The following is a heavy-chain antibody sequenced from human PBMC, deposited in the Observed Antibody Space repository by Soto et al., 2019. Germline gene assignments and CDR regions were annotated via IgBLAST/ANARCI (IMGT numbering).Heavy chain of an antibody. CDR3: ARDRAHVDTAMAYDY. J-gene: IGHJ4*02. CDR2: ISAYNGDT. V-gene: IGHV1-18*01. Sequence: ASVKVSCKASGYSFASYGVSWVRQAPGQGLEWMGWISAYNGDTDSAQKFQGRVTMTTDTSASTAYMELRSLRYDDTAVYYCARDRAHVDTAMAYDYWGQGTLVTVSS. CDR1: GYSFASYG. D-gene: IGHD5-18*01.